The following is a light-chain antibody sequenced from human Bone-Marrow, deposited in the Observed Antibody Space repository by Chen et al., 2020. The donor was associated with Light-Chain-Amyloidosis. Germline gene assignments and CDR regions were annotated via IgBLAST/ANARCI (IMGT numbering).Light chain of an antibody. Sequence: SYELTQPPSVSVSPGQTARITCSGDDLPTKYAYWYQQKPGQAPVLVIHRDTEWPSGISERFSGSSSGTTATLTISGVQAEDEADYHCQSADSSGTYEVIFGGGNKLTVL. V-gene: IGLV3-25*03. J-gene: IGLJ2*01. CDR1: DLPTKY. CDR3: QSADSSGTYEVI. CDR2: RDT.